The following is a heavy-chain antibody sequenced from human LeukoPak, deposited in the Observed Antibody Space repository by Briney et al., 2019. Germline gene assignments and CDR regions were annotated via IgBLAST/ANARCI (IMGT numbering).Heavy chain of an antibody. Sequence: GGSLRLSCAASGFTFSSNWMSWVRQAPGKGLEWVANIKQDGSEKYYVDSVKGRFTISRDNAKNSLYLQMNSLRAEDTAVYYCARGGLWGTFDYWGQGTLVTVSS. CDR3: ARGGLWGTFDY. CDR2: IKQDGSEK. J-gene: IGHJ4*02. D-gene: IGHD3-16*01. CDR1: GFTFSSNW. V-gene: IGHV3-7*01.